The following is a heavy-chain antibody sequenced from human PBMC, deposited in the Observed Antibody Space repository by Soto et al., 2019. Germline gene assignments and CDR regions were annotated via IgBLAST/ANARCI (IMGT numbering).Heavy chain of an antibody. Sequence: SETLSLTCAVSGYSITSGYYWGWIRQPPGKGLEWIGSIYHSGSTYYSPSLKSRVTISVDTPQKLFSLKLSSVTAADTAVYYCARLPYSYSGYDETYFDYWGQGTLVT. D-gene: IGHD5-12*01. V-gene: IGHV4-38-2*01. J-gene: IGHJ4*02. CDR2: IYHSGST. CDR1: GYSITSGYY. CDR3: ARLPYSYSGYDETYFDY.